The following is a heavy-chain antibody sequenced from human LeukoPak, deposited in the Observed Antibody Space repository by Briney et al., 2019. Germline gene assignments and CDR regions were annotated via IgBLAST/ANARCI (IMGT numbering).Heavy chain of an antibody. CDR3: ARELIVVVPAATDY. D-gene: IGHD2-2*01. CDR2: IIPIFGTA. J-gene: IGHJ4*02. CDR1: GYTFSSYH. V-gene: IGHV1-69*05. Sequence: ASVKVSCKASGYTFSSYHIHWVRQAPGQGLEWMGGIIPIFGTANYAQKFQGRVTITTDESTSTAYMELSSLRSEDTAVYYCARELIVVVPAATDYWGQGTLVTVSS.